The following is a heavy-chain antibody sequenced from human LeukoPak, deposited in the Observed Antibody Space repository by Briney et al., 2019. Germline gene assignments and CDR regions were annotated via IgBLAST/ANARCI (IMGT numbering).Heavy chain of an antibody. CDR3: AKGRPNYYDSSSYYSQFDY. Sequence: GGSLRLSCAASGFTVSSDAVSWVRQAPGKGLAWVSAITGGGGSTYYADSVKGRFTISRDNSKNTLYLQMNSLRAEDTAVYYCAKGRPNYYDSSSYYSQFDYWGQGTLVTVSS. J-gene: IGHJ4*02. CDR2: ITGGGGST. D-gene: IGHD3-22*01. V-gene: IGHV3-23*01. CDR1: GFTVSSDA.